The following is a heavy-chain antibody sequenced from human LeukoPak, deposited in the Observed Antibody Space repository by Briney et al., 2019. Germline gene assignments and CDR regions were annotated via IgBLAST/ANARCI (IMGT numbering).Heavy chain of an antibody. D-gene: IGHD3-3*01. V-gene: IGHV4-4*09. CDR1: GGSISSYY. J-gene: IGHJ5*02. Sequence: PSETLSLTRTVSGGSISSYYWSWIRQPPGKGLEWIGYIYTSGSTNYNPSLKSRVTISVDTSKNQFSLKLSSVTAADTAVYYCARLNYDFWSGYYPWFDPWGQGTLVTVSS. CDR2: IYTSGST. CDR3: ARLNYDFWSGYYPWFDP.